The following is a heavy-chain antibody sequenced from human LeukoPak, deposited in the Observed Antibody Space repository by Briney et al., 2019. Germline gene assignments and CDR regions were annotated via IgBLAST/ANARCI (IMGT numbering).Heavy chain of an antibody. J-gene: IGHJ4*02. CDR1: GGTFSSYA. V-gene: IGHV1-69*05. CDR2: IIPIFGTA. D-gene: IGHD4-17*01. CDR3: ARELAATVTTGGLHN. Sequence: SVKVSCKASGGTFSSYAISWVRQAPGQGLEWMGGIIPIFGTANYAQKFQGRVTIATDESTSTAYMELSSLRSEDTAVYYCARELAATVTTGGLHNWGQGTLVTVSS.